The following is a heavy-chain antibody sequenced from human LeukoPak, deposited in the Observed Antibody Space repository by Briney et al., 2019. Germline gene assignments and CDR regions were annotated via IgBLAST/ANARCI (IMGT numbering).Heavy chain of an antibody. D-gene: IGHD6-13*01. CDR1: GGSISSYS. J-gene: IGHJ4*02. V-gene: IGHV4-59*01. CDR2: IYYSGST. CDR3: ARLRTAAAGMDY. Sequence: PPETLSLTCTVSGGSISSYSWSWIRQPPGKGLEWIGYIYYSGSTNYNPSLKSRVTISVDTSKNQFSLKMTSVTAADTAMYYCARLRTAAAGMDYWGQGTLVTVSS.